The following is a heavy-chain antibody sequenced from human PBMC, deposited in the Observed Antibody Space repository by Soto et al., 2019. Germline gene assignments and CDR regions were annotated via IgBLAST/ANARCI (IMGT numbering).Heavy chain of an antibody. J-gene: IGHJ4*02. Sequence: QLQLQESGPGLVKPSETLSLTCTVPGGSISSSNYFWGWIRQPPGKGLEWIGTIYYSGTTYYNPSLRSRVTISVDTSKNQFSLKLSSVTAADTAVYYCARDIGGHLFADWGQGTLVTVSS. CDR2: IYYSGTT. V-gene: IGHV4-39*02. CDR3: ARDIGGHLFAD. CDR1: GGSISSSNYF. D-gene: IGHD1-26*01.